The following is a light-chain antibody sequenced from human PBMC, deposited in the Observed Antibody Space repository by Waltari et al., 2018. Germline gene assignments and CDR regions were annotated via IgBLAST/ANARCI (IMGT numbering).Light chain of an antibody. V-gene: IGKV4-1*01. CDR3: QQYYTTPLT. Sequence: DIVMTQSPDSLAVSLGERATIHCNSSQSILYTTTNNNYFAWYQQKAGQPPKLLIYWASNRQSGVPDRFSGSGSGTDFTLTISSLQAEDVAVYYCQQYYTTPLTFGGGTRVEI. CDR1: QSILYTTTNNNY. CDR2: WAS. J-gene: IGKJ4*01.